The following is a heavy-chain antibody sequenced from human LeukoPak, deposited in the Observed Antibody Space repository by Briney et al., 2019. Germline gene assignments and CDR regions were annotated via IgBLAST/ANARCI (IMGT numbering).Heavy chain of an antibody. D-gene: IGHD6-13*01. CDR2: MNSDGSST. CDR1: GFTFSTYR. V-gene: IGHV3-74*01. CDR3: AKGESSSWFD. Sequence: GESLKISCAASGFTFSTYRMHWVRQGPGKGLVWVSGMNSDGSSTVYADPVKGRFTISRDNAKNTLYLQMNSLRAEDTAVYYCAKGESSSWFDWGQGTLVTVSS. J-gene: IGHJ4*02.